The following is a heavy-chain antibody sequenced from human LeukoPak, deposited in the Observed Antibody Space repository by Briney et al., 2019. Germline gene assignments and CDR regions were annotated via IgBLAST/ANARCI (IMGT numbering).Heavy chain of an antibody. J-gene: IGHJ2*01. V-gene: IGHV5-51*01. Sequence: GESLKISCEASGDTFTGYWIGWVRQMPGKGLECMGSIYPDDSDTTYSPSFQGQVTISADKSFSTAYLQWSSLKASDTAIYYCARLGGDTYYLGSASYPNSYFDLWGRGTLVTVSS. CDR1: GDTFTGYW. CDR3: ARLGGDTYYLGSASYPNSYFDL. CDR2: IYPDDSDT. D-gene: IGHD3-10*01.